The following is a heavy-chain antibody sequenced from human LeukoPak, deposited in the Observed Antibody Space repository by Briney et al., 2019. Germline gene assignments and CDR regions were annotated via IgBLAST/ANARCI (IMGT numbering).Heavy chain of an antibody. J-gene: IGHJ4*02. Sequence: KTSETLSLTCAVYGGSFSGYYWSWIRQPPGKGLEWIGEINHSGSTNYNPSLKSRVTISVDTSKNQFSLKLSSVTAADTAVYYCAREDRWAVAGVFDYWGQGTLVTVSS. D-gene: IGHD6-19*01. CDR3: AREDRWAVAGVFDY. CDR1: GGSFSGYY. CDR2: INHSGST. V-gene: IGHV4-34*01.